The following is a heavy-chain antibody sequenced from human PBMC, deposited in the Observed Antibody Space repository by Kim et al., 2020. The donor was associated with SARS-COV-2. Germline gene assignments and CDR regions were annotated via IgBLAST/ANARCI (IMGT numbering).Heavy chain of an antibody. CDR1: GGTFSSYA. CDR3: ASPMATVYYYYGMDV. J-gene: IGHJ6*02. V-gene: IGHV1-69*04. Sequence: SVKVSCKASGGTFSSYAISWVRQAPGQGLEWMGRIIPILGIANYAQKFQGRVTITADKSTSTAYMELSSLRSEDTAVYYCASPMATVYYYYGMDVWGQGTTVTVSS. CDR2: IIPILGIA. D-gene: IGHD5-18*01.